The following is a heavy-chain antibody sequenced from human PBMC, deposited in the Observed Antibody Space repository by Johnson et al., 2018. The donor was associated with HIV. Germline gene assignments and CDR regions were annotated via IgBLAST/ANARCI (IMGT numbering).Heavy chain of an antibody. CDR3: AKDLNWGWGAFDV. CDR1: GFTVSGDY. CDR2: IYSSGST. J-gene: IGHJ3*01. Sequence: VQLVESGGALIQHGGSLRLSCAASGFTVSGDYMNWVRQAPGKGLEWVSVIYSSGSTYYTDSVKGRFTISRDNSKNTLYLQMNSLRAEDSAVYYCAKDLNWGWGAFDVWGQGTMVTVSS. D-gene: IGHD7-27*01. V-gene: IGHV3-53*01.